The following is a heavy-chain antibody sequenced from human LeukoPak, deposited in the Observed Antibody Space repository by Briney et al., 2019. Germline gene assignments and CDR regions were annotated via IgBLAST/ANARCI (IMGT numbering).Heavy chain of an antibody. D-gene: IGHD1-1*01. J-gene: IGHJ3*02. CDR1: GYTFISYA. Sequence: ASVKVSCKASGYTFISYAMHWVRQAPGQRLEWMGWINAGNGNTKYSQKFQGRVTITRDTSASTAYMELSSLRSEDTAVYYCARARGGTAPGDIWGQGTMVTVSS. CDR3: ARARGGTAPGDI. V-gene: IGHV1-3*01. CDR2: INAGNGNT.